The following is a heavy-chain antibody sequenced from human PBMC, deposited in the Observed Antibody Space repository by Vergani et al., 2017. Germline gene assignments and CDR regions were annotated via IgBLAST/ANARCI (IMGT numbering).Heavy chain of an antibody. J-gene: IGHJ4*02. Sequence: QVQLQESGPGLVKPSQTLSLTCSVSGDSISSGVYYWNWIRQHPGKGLEWIGYIYSTGSTHHNPSLRRRINMSVDASKKQFSLKLTSVTAADTAVYYCTRGWYYDSIAYWAYWGQGTLVTVSS. V-gene: IGHV4-30-4*01. D-gene: IGHD3-22*01. CDR3: TRGWYYDSIAYWAY. CDR1: GDSISSGVYY. CDR2: IYSTGST.